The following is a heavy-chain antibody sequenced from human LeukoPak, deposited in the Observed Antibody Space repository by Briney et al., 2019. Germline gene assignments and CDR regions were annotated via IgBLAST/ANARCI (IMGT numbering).Heavy chain of an antibody. V-gene: IGHV1-2*02. CDR2: INLNNGAT. D-gene: IGHD1-26*01. CDR1: GYTFTAYH. CDR3: ARAGWGHYFYYGMDV. Sequence: ASVKVSCKASGYTFTAYHMHWVRQAPGQGLEWMGWINLNNGATNYAQDFQGRVTLTRDTSISTAYMELSRLRSDDTAVYYCARAGWGHYFYYGMDVWGQGTTVTVSS. J-gene: IGHJ6*02.